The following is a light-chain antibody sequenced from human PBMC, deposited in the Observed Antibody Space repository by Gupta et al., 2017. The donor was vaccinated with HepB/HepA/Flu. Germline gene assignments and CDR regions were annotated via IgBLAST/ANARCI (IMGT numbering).Light chain of an antibody. V-gene: IGLV2-8*01. CDR2: EVS. CDR1: SSDVGGYNY. Sequence: QSALTQPPSASGSPAQSVTISCTGTSSDVGGYNYVSWYQQHPGKAPKLMIYEVSKRPAGVPDRFSGSKSGNTASLTVSGLQAEDEADYYCSSYAGSNRVFGGGTKLTVL. CDR3: SSYAGSNRV. J-gene: IGLJ2*01.